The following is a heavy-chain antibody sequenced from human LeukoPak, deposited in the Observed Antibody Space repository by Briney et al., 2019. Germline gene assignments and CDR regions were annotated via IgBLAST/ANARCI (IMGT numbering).Heavy chain of an antibody. Sequence: GESLKISCKGSGYSVTRYWIGWVRQMPGKGLEWMGIIYPGDSDTRYSPSFQGQVTTSADKSISTAYLQWSSLKASGTAMYYCARRVSVGFDPWGQGTLVTVSS. CDR3: ARRVSVGFDP. V-gene: IGHV5-51*01. CDR2: IYPGDSDT. CDR1: GYSVTRYW. D-gene: IGHD6-19*01. J-gene: IGHJ5*02.